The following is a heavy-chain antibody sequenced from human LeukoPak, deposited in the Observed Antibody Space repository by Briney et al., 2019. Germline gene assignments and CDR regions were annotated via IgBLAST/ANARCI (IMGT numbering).Heavy chain of an antibody. J-gene: IGHJ4*02. CDR1: GYTFTSYY. V-gene: IGHV1-69*13. D-gene: IGHD3-10*01. CDR2: IIPIFGTA. CDR3: ARARGSLIRGVND. Sequence: ASVKVSCKASGYTFTSYYMHWVRQAPGQGLEWMGGIIPIFGTANYAQKFQGRVTITADESTSTAYMELSSLRSEDTAVYYCARARGSLIRGVNDWGQGTLVTVSS.